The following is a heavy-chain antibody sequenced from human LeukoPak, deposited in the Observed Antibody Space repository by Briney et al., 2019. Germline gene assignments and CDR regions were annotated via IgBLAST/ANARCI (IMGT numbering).Heavy chain of an antibody. CDR1: GYTFTGYY. J-gene: IGHJ4*02. D-gene: IGHD5-24*01. Sequence: SVKLSCEPSGYTFTGYYMNWVRQAPGQGLKGMGWINPNSGGTNYPQKVQGRVTMTRDTSISTAYMELSRLRSDDTAVYYGASIDGYRLYWGQGTLVTVSS. CDR3: ASIDGYRLY. V-gene: IGHV1-2*02. CDR2: INPNSGGT.